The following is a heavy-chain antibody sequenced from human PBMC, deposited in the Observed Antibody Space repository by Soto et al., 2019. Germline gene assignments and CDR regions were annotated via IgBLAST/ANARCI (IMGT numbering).Heavy chain of an antibody. Sequence: EVQLLESGGGLVQPGGSLRLSCAASGFTFSSYAMSWVRQAPGKGLEWVSAISGSGGSTYYADSVKGRFTISRDNTKNTLYLHMNSLRAEDTAVYYCAKGIWEQVTWFDPWGQGTLVTVSS. V-gene: IGHV3-23*01. J-gene: IGHJ5*02. CDR1: GFTFSSYA. CDR2: ISGSGGST. CDR3: AKGIWEQVTWFDP. D-gene: IGHD1-26*01.